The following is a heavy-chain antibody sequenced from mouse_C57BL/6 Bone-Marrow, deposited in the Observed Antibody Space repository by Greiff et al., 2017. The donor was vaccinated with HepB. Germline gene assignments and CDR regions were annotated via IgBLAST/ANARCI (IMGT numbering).Heavy chain of an antibody. CDR1: GYTFTDYY. J-gene: IGHJ4*01. CDR2: INPNNGGT. V-gene: IGHV1-26*01. CDR3: MRLRAMDY. D-gene: IGHD2-2*01. Sequence: EVQLQQSGPELVKPGASVKISCKASGYTFTDYYMNWVKQSHGKSLEWIGDINPNNGGTSYNQKFKGKATLTVDKSSSTAYMELRSLTSEDSAVYYCMRLRAMDYWGQGTSVTVSS.